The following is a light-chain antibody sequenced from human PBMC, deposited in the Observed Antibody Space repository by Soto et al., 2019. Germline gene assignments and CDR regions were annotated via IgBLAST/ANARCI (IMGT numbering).Light chain of an antibody. CDR2: DVS. J-gene: IGKJ1*01. Sequence: EIVLTQSPGTLSLSPGERPTLSCRSSQRVSTSYLAWYQHKPGQAPRLLIYDVSSRATGIPDRFSGSGSGTDFTLTISRLEPEDFAVYYCQQYGSSPTFGQGTKVEIK. CDR1: QRVSTSY. CDR3: QQYGSSPT. V-gene: IGKV3-20*01.